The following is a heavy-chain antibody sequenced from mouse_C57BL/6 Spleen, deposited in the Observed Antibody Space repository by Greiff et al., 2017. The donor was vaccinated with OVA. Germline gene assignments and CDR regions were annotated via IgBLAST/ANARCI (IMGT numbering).Heavy chain of an antibody. CDR2: INPSTGGT. J-gene: IGHJ4*01. V-gene: IGHV1-43*01. CDR1: GYSFTGYY. D-gene: IGHD2-3*01. Sequence: EVQLQESGPELVKPGASVSISCKASGYSFTGYYMHWVQQSSEKSLEWIGEINPSTGGTSYNQQFKGKATLTVDKSSSTAYMQLKSLTSEDSAVYYCARGGNYDGYYGTMDYWGQGTSVTVAS. CDR3: ARGGNYDGYYGTMDY.